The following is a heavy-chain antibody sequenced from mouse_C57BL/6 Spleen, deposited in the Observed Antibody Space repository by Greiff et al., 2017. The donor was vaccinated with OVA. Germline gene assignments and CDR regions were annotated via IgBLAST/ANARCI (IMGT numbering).Heavy chain of an antibody. CDR1: GYTFTSYW. CDR2: IHPNSGST. J-gene: IGHJ4*01. V-gene: IGHV1-64*01. CDR3: ALNYDGAMDY. D-gene: IGHD2-1*01. Sequence: VQLQQSGAELVKPGASVKLSCKASGYTFTSYWMHWVKQRPGQGLEWIGMIHPNSGSTNYNEKFKSKATLTVDKSSRTAYMQLSSLTSEDSAVYYCALNYDGAMDYWGQGTSVTVSS.